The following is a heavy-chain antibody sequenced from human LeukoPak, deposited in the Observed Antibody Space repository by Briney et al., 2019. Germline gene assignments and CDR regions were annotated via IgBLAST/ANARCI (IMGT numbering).Heavy chain of an antibody. CDR3: ARGYYDSSGYYSSYSFDY. CDR1: GGSISSYY. J-gene: IGHJ4*02. Sequence: SETLSLTCTVSGGSISSYYWSWIRQPPGKGLEWIGSIYYSGSTYYNPSLKSRVTISVDTSKNQFSLKLSSVTAADTAVYYCARGYYDSSGYYSSYSFDYWGQGTLVTVSS. V-gene: IGHV4-59*12. D-gene: IGHD3-22*01. CDR2: IYYSGST.